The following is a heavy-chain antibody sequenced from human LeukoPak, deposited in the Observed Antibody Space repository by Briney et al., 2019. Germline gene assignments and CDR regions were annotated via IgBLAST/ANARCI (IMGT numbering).Heavy chain of an antibody. D-gene: IGHD5-18*01. CDR2: ISSSSSYI. Sequence: GGSLRLSCAASGFIFSSYSMNWVRQAPGKGLEWVSSISSSSSYIYYADSVKGRFTISRDNAKNSLYLQMNSLRAEDTAVYYCARDSTAMALNPWGQGTLVTVSS. CDR1: GFIFSSYS. J-gene: IGHJ5*02. V-gene: IGHV3-21*01. CDR3: ARDSTAMALNP.